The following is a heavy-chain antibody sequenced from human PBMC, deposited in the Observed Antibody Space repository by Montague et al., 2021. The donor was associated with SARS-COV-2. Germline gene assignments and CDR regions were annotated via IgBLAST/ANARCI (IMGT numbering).Heavy chain of an antibody. J-gene: IGHJ4*02. V-gene: IGHV4-34*01. Sequence: SETLSLTCAIYDGYFSNYDWSWIRQSPGKRLEWIGQINHRRSTTYNPSLRDRVTISIDPPKNQFSLALNSVTAADTAVYYCAIPGNDYGYYFFNHWSPGTPLSVSS. D-gene: IGHD4-17*01. CDR1: DGYFSNYD. CDR2: INHRRST. CDR3: AIPGNDYGYYFFNH.